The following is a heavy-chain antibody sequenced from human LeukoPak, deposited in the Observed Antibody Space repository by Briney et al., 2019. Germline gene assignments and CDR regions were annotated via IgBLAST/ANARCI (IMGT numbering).Heavy chain of an antibody. Sequence: GASLRLSCAASGFTFNRYSMNWVRQSPGKGLEWISYISSSGTTIYYADSVQGRFIISRDNARNSLYLQMNSLRAEDTAVYYCARGEFAWIQDSYGMNVWGQGTTVTVSS. CDR3: ARGEFAWIQDSYGMNV. D-gene: IGHD5-18*01. CDR2: ISSSGTTI. CDR1: GFTFNRYS. J-gene: IGHJ6*02. V-gene: IGHV3-48*01.